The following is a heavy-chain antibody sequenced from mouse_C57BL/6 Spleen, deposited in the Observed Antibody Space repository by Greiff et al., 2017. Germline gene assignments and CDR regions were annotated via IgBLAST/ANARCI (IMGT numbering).Heavy chain of an antibody. CDR1: GFTFSDYG. CDR3: ARLLSSY. D-gene: IGHD2-1*01. Sequence: EVQLVESGGGLVKPGGSLKLSCAASGFTFSDYGMHWVRQAPEKGLEWVAYISSGSSTIYYADTVKGRFTISRDNAKNTLFLQMTSLRSEDTAMYYCARLLSSYWGQGTLVTVSA. V-gene: IGHV5-17*01. CDR2: ISSGSSTI. J-gene: IGHJ3*01.